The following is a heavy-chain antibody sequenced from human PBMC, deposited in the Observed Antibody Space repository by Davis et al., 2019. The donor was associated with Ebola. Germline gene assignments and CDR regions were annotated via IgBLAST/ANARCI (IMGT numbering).Heavy chain of an antibody. CDR1: GYTFTGYY. CDR3: ARDTFVVGATDDY. D-gene: IGHD1-26*01. V-gene: IGHV1-2*06. J-gene: IGHJ4*02. Sequence: AASVKVSCKASGYTFTGYYMHWVRQAPGQGLEWMGRINPNSGGTNYAQKLQGRVTMTTDTSTSTAYMELSSLRSEDTAVYYCARDTFVVGATDDYWGQGTLVTVSS. CDR2: INPNSGGT.